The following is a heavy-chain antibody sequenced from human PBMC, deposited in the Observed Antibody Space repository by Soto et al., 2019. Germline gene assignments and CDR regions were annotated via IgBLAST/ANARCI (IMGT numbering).Heavy chain of an antibody. CDR3: GRGRSGELVVFY. CDR2: IGPNRGDT. D-gene: IGHD1-7*01. CDR1: GYTFTGHY. J-gene: IGHJ4*02. V-gene: IGHV1-2*02. Sequence: ASVKVSCKASGYTFTGHYIHWVRQTPGQGPEWVGEIGPNRGDTRYAQKFQGRVTMTRDTSITTVYMELRSLSPDDTAVYYCGRGRSGELVVFYWGQGTLVTVS.